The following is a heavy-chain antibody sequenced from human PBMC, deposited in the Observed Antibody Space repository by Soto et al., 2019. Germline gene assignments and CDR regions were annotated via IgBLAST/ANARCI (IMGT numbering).Heavy chain of an antibody. CDR3: ARRGSGSYYDS. CDR1: GFTFSSYA. D-gene: IGHD1-26*01. J-gene: IGHJ4*02. Sequence: EVQLLESGGGLVQPGGSLRLSCAASGFTFSSYAMRWVRQAPGKGLEWVSAVSGSGGSTYYADSVKGRFTISRDNSKNTLYLQMNSLRAEDTAVYYCARRGSGSYYDSWGQGTLVTVSS. V-gene: IGHV3-23*01. CDR2: VSGSGGST.